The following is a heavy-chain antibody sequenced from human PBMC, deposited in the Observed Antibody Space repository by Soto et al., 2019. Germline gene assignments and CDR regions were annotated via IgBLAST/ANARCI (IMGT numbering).Heavy chain of an antibody. J-gene: IGHJ4*02. D-gene: IGHD6-19*01. CDR1: GFTCSNYW. Sequence: EVQLVESGGGLVQPWGSLRLSCAASGFTCSNYWMSWVRQAPGKGLEWVANIKQDGSQNYYVDSVKGRFTNSRDNTKNSFYLHMNSLRAADTDVYYCARDHINGWKVDYWGLRTVVTVSS. CDR2: IKQDGSQN. CDR3: ARDHINGWKVDY. V-gene: IGHV3-7*01.